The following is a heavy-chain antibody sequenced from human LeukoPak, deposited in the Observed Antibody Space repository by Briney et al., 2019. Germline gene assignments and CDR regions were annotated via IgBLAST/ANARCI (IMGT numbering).Heavy chain of an antibody. CDR1: GGSISSSSYY. D-gene: IGHD6-13*01. CDR2: IYHSGST. V-gene: IGHV4-39*07. CDR3: SRVAAGIGFFQH. Sequence: SETLSLTCTVSGGSISSSSYYWGWIRQPPGKGLEWIGSIYHSGSTYYNPSLKSRVTISVDTSKNQFSLKLNSVTAADTAVYYCSRVAAGIGFFQHWGQGTLVTVSS. J-gene: IGHJ1*01.